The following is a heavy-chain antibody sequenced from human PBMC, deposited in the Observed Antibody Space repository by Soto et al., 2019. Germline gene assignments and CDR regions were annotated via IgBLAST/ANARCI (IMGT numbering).Heavy chain of an antibody. V-gene: IGHV1-8*01. Sequence: QVQLVQSGAEVKKPGASVKVSCKASGYTFTSYDINWVRQATGQRREWMGWMNPNSGNTGYAQKFQGRVTMTRNTTISTAYMELSRLRSEDTAVYYCARSLLVRGGGGYWGQGTLVTVSS. CDR1: GYTFTSYD. CDR2: MNPNSGNT. D-gene: IGHD3-10*01. J-gene: IGHJ4*02. CDR3: ARSLLVRGGGGY.